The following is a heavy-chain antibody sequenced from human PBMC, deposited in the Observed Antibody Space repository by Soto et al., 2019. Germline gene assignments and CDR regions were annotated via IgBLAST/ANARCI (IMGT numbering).Heavy chain of an antibody. CDR3: ARIAAAGYYYYGMDV. CDR1: GYTFTGYY. J-gene: IGHJ6*02. CDR2: INPNSGGT. D-gene: IGHD6-13*01. Sequence: ASVKVSCKASGYTFTGYYMHWVRQAPGQGLEWMGWINPNSGGTNYAQKFQGWVTMTRDTSISTAYMELSRLRSDDTAVYYCARIAAAGYYYYGMDVWGQGTKVTVYS. V-gene: IGHV1-2*04.